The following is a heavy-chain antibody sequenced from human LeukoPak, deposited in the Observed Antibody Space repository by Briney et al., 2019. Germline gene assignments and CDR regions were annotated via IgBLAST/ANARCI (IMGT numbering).Heavy chain of an antibody. Sequence: GGSLRLSCAASGFTFDDYGMSWVRQAPGKGLEWVSGINWNGGSTGYADSVKGRFTISRDNAKNSLYLQMNSLRAEDTALYHCARVLGRGWELLPYFDYWGQGTLVTVSS. CDR3: ARVLGRGWELLPYFDY. J-gene: IGHJ4*02. D-gene: IGHD1-26*01. CDR1: GFTFDDYG. V-gene: IGHV3-20*01. CDR2: INWNGGST.